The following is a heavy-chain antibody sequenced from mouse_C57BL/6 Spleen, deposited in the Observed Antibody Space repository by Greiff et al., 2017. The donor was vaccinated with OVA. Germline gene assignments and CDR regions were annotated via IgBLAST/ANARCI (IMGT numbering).Heavy chain of an antibody. D-gene: IGHD2-14*01. CDR1: GYTFTSYW. CDR3: AREGFRFFDY. Sequence: QVQLKQPGAELVKPGASVKLSCKASGYTFTSYWMHWVKQRPGQGLEWIGMIHPNSGSTNYNEKFKSKATLTVDKSSSTAYMQLSSLTSEDSAVYYCAREGFRFFDYWGQGTTLTVSS. CDR2: IHPNSGST. J-gene: IGHJ2*01. V-gene: IGHV1-64*01.